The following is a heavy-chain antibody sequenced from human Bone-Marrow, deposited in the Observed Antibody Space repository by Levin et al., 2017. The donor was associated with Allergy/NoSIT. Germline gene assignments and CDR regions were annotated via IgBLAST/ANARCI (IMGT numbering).Heavy chain of an antibody. J-gene: IGHJ4*02. CDR3: ARVWGYDVPIDN. V-gene: IGHV3-74*01. D-gene: IGHD5-12*01. CDR1: GFTFSTYW. Sequence: PGESLKISCAASGFTFSTYWMHWVRQVPGKGLVWVSRIDSHGSVTNYADSVKGRFTISRDNSQNTLYLQMNSLRAEDTAVYYCARVWGYDVPIDNWGQGTLVTVSS. CDR2: IDSHGSVT.